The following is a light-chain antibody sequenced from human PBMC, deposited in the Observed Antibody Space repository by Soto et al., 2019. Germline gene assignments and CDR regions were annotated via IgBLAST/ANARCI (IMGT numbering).Light chain of an antibody. Sequence: IVLTQSPGTLSLSPGEGGTLSCRASQSISSSYVACFQQKPGQSPRLLIDAASSRATGIPDRFSGSGSGTDFTLTISRLEPEDFAVYYCQLYGGSHMFSFGQGTKLEIK. CDR2: AAS. J-gene: IGKJ2*01. V-gene: IGKV3-20*01. CDR3: QLYGGSHMFS. CDR1: QSISSSY.